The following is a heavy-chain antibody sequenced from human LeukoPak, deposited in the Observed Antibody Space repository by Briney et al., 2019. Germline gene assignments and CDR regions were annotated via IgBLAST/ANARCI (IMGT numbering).Heavy chain of an antibody. CDR3: TRDLTAQYYYDSSGYYDAFDI. CDR2: IRSKAYGGTT. J-gene: IGHJ3*02. V-gene: IGHV3-49*04. D-gene: IGHD3-22*01. Sequence: GGSLRLSCTASGFTFGDYAMSWVRQAPGKGLEWVGFIRSKAYGGTTEYAASVKGRFTISRDDSKSIAYLQMNSLKTEDTAVYYCTRDLTAQYYYDSSGYYDAFDIWGQGTMVTVSS. CDR1: GFTFGDYA.